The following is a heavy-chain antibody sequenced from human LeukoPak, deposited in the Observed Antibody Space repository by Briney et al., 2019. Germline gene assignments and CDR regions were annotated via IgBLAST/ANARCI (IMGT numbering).Heavy chain of an antibody. CDR1: GGSISSYY. J-gene: IGHJ4*02. Sequence: SETLSLTCTVSGGSISSYYWSWIRQPPGKGLEWIGYIYYSGSTNYNPSLKSRVTISVDTSKNQFSLKLSSVTAADTAVYYCARMPIVVVDVGFDYWGQGTLVTVSS. CDR3: ARMPIVVVDVGFDY. CDR2: IYYSGST. D-gene: IGHD3-22*01. V-gene: IGHV4-59*01.